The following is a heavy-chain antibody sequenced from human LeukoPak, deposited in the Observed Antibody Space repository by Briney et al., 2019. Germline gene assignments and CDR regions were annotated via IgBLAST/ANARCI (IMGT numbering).Heavy chain of an antibody. D-gene: IGHD5-24*01. CDR2: IYYPGST. Sequence: ETLSLTYTVSGGSISSNYWSWTRQPPGKGLEWIGYIYYPGSTNYNPSLKSPVTISLDTSNKHFSLTLSSVTAADTAVYYCSRVRRDGYNPLDYWGQGTLVTVSS. J-gene: IGHJ4*02. V-gene: IGHV4-59*08. CDR1: GGSISSNY. CDR3: SRVRRDGYNPLDY.